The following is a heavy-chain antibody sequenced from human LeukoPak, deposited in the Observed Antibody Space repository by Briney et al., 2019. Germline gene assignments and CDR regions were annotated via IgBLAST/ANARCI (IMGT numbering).Heavy chain of an antibody. CDR1: GYTFTSYA. J-gene: IGHJ3*02. V-gene: IGHV1-3*01. Sequence: ASVTVSCKASGYTFTSYAMHWVRQAPGQRLEWMGWINAGNGNTKYSQKFQGRVTITRDTSASTAYMELSSLRSEDTAVYYCARGRGYSSSWSDAFDIWGQGTMVTVSS. D-gene: IGHD6-13*01. CDR3: ARGRGYSSSWSDAFDI. CDR2: INAGNGNT.